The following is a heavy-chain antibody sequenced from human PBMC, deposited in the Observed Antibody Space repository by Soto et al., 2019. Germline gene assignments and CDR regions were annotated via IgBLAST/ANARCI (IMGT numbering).Heavy chain of an antibody. CDR2: INHSGST. CDR1: GGSFSGCY. D-gene: IGHD2-15*01. CDR3: ARVRSGRHYYYGMDV. J-gene: IGHJ6*02. V-gene: IGHV4-34*01. Sequence: SETLSLTCAVYGGSFSGCYWSWIRQPPGKGLEWIGEINHSGSTNYNPSLKSRVTISVDTSKNQFSLKLSSVTAADTAVYYCARVRSGRHYYYGMDVWGQGTTVTVSS.